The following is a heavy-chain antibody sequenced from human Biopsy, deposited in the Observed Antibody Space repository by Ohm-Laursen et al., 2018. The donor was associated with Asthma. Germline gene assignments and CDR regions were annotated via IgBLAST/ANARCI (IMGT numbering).Heavy chain of an antibody. CDR2: VYWTGST. CDR3: VRAVRNEQWLAPFDY. V-gene: IGHV4-59*07. Sequence: SDTLPLTCSVYGGSISSFYWSWIRQPPEKGLEWMGYVYWTGSTNYNPSLKSRITMSVDTSKNRMFLELTSVTAADTAIYYCVRAVRNEQWLAPFDYWGQGKPVTVSS. D-gene: IGHD6-19*01. J-gene: IGHJ4*02. CDR1: GGSISSFY.